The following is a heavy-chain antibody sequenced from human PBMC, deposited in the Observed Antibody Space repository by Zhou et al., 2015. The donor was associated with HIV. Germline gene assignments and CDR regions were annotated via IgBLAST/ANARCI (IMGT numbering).Heavy chain of an antibody. Sequence: QVQLVQSGAEVKKPGSSVKVSCKASGDAFSSYAVSWVRQAPGQGLEWMGGIIPIFGSASYAQKFQGRVTITADESTSTAYMELSSLRSEDTAVYYCACGFWGSYHGLDYWGQGTLVTVSS. D-gene: IGHD3-16*01. V-gene: IGHV1-69*01. J-gene: IGHJ4*02. CDR2: IIPIFGSA. CDR3: ACGFWGSYHGLDY. CDR1: GDAFSSYA.